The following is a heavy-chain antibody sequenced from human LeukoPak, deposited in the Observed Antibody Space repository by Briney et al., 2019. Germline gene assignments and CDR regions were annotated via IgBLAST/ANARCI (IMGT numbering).Heavy chain of an antibody. Sequence: VASVNISCKASGYSFTTYGISWVRQAPGQGLEWKGWISTYHGTTNYAQKFQDRVTMTTDTSTSTAYMELRSLRSDDTAVYYCARESDDYVWGSYPSQIDYWGQGTLVTVSS. CDR2: ISTYHGTT. CDR3: ARESDDYVWGSYPSQIDY. CDR1: GYSFTTYG. V-gene: IGHV1-18*04. J-gene: IGHJ4*02. D-gene: IGHD3-16*02.